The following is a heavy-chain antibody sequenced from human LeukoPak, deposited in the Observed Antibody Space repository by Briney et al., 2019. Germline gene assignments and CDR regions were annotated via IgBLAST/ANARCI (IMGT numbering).Heavy chain of an antibody. D-gene: IGHD3-10*01. V-gene: IGHV3-64D*09. CDR1: GFTFSSYA. CDR3: VKGLSYYYGSGIDAFDI. J-gene: IGHJ3*02. Sequence: GGSLRLPCSASGFTFSSYAMHWVRQAPGKGLEYVSAISSNGGSTYYADSVKGRFTISRDNSKNTLYLQMSSLRAEDTAVYYCVKGLSYYYGSGIDAFDIWGQGTMVTVSS. CDR2: ISSNGGST.